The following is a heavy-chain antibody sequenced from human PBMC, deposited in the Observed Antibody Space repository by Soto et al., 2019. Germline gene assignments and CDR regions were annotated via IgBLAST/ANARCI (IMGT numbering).Heavy chain of an antibody. CDR3: ATDQSQYYYDTLGAFDI. V-gene: IGHV1-24*01. CDR2: FDPEDGET. CDR1: GYTLTELS. Sequence: ASVKVSCKVSGYTLTELSMHWVRQAPGKGLEWMGGFDPEDGETIYAQKFQGRVTMTEDTSTDTAYMELSSLRSEDTAVYYCATDQSQYYYDTLGAFDIWGQGTMVTVSS. J-gene: IGHJ3*02. D-gene: IGHD3-22*01.